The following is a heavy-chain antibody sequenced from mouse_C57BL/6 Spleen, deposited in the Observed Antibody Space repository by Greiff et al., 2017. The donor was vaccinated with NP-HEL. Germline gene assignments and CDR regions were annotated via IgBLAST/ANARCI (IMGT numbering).Heavy chain of an antibody. CDR2: ISYDGSN. Sequence: EVHLVESGPGLVKPSQSLSLTCSVTGYSITSGYYWNWIRQFPGNKLEWMGYISYDGSNNYNPSLKNRISITRDTSKNQFFLKLNSVTTEDTATYYCARDRGLRYAMDYWGQGTSVTVSS. D-gene: IGHD1-1*01. CDR3: ARDRGLRYAMDY. J-gene: IGHJ4*01. CDR1: GYSITSGYY. V-gene: IGHV3-6*01.